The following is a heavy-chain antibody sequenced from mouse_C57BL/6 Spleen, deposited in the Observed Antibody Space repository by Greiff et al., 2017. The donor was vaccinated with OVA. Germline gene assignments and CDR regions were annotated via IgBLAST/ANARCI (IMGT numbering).Heavy chain of an antibody. V-gene: IGHV6-3*01. CDR3: TGYNY. CDR2: IRLESDNYSS. J-gene: IGHJ2*01. CDR1: GFTFSNYW. Sequence: EVQLVESGGGLVQPGGSMKLSCVASGFTFSNYWMNWVRQSPEKGLEWVAQIRLESDNYSSPYAESVKWRFTISRDESKSSVYLQMNNLRAEETGIYYCTGYNYWGQGTTLTVSS.